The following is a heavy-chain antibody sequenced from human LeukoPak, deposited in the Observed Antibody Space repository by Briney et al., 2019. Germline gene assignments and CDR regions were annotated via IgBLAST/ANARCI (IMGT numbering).Heavy chain of an antibody. CDR1: AGSISSVSYY. J-gene: IGHJ4*02. CDR3: SREGQQLVPPFHC. V-gene: IGHV4-61*02. D-gene: IGHD6-6*01. Sequence: SQTLSLTSAVAAGSISSVSYYWSWIRQPAGKGLDWIRLIYTSGTTSSNPSVKRRFARSIDTSKNPLSLKLRSVTAPDSAAYYCSREGQQLVPPFHCLGQGTLVTVSS. CDR2: IYTSGTT.